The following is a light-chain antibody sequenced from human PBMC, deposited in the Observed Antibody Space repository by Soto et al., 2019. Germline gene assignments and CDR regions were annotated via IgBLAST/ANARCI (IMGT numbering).Light chain of an antibody. CDR3: PSYDSSLSVWM. J-gene: IGLJ3*02. CDR1: SSNIGAGSD. V-gene: IGLV1-40*01. CDR2: GNT. Sequence: QSVLTQPPSVSGAPGQRGTISCTGSSSNIGAGSDVHWYQQVPGTAPKLIINGNTNRPSGVPDRFSGSKSGTSASLAITGLQAEDEADYYCPSYDSSLSVWMFGGGTKLTVL.